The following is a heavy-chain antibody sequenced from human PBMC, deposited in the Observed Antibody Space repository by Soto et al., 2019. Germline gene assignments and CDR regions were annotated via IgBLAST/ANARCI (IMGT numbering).Heavy chain of an antibody. V-gene: IGHV1-8*01. CDR2: MNPNSGNT. CDR1: GYTFTSYD. Sequence: QVQLVQSGAEVKKPGASVKVSCKASGYTFTSYDINWVRQATGQGLEWMGWMNPNSGNTGYAQKFQGRVTMTRNTSISTAYMELSRLRSEDTAVYYCARVLDYYYGMDVWGQGTTVTVSS. J-gene: IGHJ6*02. CDR3: ARVLDYYYGMDV.